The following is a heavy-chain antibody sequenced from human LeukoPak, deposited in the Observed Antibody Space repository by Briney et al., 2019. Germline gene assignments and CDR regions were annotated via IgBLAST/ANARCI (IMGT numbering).Heavy chain of an antibody. D-gene: IGHD3-16*02. Sequence: GASVKVSCKASGYTFTGYYMHWVRQAPGQGLEWMGWINPNSGGTNYAQKFQGRVTMTRDTSISTAYMELSRLRSDDTAVYYCARDPYDYVWGSYRYSDYWGQGTLVTVSS. J-gene: IGHJ4*02. CDR2: INPNSGGT. CDR1: GYTFTGYY. V-gene: IGHV1-2*02. CDR3: ARDPYDYVWGSYRYSDY.